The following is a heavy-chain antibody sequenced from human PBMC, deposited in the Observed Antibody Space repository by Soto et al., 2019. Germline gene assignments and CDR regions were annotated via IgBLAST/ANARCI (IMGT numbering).Heavy chain of an antibody. CDR1: GGSFSGYY. CDR2: INHSGST. V-gene: IGHV4-34*01. Sequence: SETLSLTCAVYGGSFSGYYWSWIRQPPGKGLEWIGGINHSGSTNYNPSLKSRVTISVDTSKNQFSLKLSSVTAADTAVYYCARGLPGYDDSSGYNWGAAFDIWGQGTMVTVSS. D-gene: IGHD3-22*01. CDR3: ARGLPGYDDSSGYNWGAAFDI. J-gene: IGHJ3*02.